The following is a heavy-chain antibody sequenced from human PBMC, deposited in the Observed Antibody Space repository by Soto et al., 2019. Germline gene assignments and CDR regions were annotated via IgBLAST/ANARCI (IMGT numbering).Heavy chain of an antibody. Sequence: QVQLVQSGAEVKKPGSSVKVSCKASVGTFSSYTISWVRQAPGQGLEWMGRIIPILGIANSAQNFQGRVTITADNSTSTAYVELSSLLSEDRAVYDCATDYSSTSGYWFDPWGQGTLVTVSS. CDR2: IIPILGIA. V-gene: IGHV1-69*02. D-gene: IGHD2-2*01. CDR3: ATDYSSTSGYWFDP. J-gene: IGHJ5*02. CDR1: VGTFSSYT.